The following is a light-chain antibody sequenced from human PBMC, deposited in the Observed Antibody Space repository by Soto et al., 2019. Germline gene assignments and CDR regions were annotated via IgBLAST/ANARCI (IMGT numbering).Light chain of an antibody. Sequence: QSALTQPRSVSGSPGQSVTISCTGISSDVGDDNYVSWYQQHPGKAPKLMIYDVSKRPSGDPDRFSGSTSGNTASLSISGLQAEDEAEYYCCSYAGTYTSLYVFGTGTKLTVL. CDR1: SSDVGDDNY. CDR2: DVS. CDR3: CSYAGTYTSLYV. J-gene: IGLJ1*01. V-gene: IGLV2-11*01.